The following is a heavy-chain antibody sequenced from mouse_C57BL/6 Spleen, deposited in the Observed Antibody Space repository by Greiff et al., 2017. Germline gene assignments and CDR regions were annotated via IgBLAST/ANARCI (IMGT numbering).Heavy chain of an antibody. J-gene: IGHJ1*03. V-gene: IGHV1-50*01. D-gene: IGHD4-1*01. CDR3: ARRGANWDKYFDV. Sequence: QVQLQQPGAELVKPGASVKLSCKASGYTFTSYWMQWVKQRPGQGLEWIGEIDPSDSYTNYNQKFKGTATVTVDTSSSTAYLQLSSLTSDDSAVYYCARRGANWDKYFDVWGTGTTVTVSS. CDR2: IDPSDSYT. CDR1: GYTFTSYW.